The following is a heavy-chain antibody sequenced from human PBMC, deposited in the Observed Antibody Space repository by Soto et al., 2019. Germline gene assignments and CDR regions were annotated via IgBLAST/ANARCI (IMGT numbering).Heavy chain of an antibody. CDR3: AREGDSSGPDFDY. J-gene: IGHJ4*02. CDR1: GFTFSDHY. CDR2: TANRAKSYTA. Sequence: GGSLRLSCAGSGFTFSDHYIDWVRQAPGKGLEWVGRTANRAKSYTAEYAASVKGRFTISRDDSHMYLQMDSLKTEDTAVYYCAREGDSSGPDFDYWGQGTLVTVSS. D-gene: IGHD3-22*01. V-gene: IGHV3-72*01.